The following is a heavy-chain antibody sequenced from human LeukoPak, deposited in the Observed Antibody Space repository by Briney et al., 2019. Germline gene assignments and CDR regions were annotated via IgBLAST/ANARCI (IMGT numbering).Heavy chain of an antibody. J-gene: IGHJ4*02. CDR1: GYTFTSYY. Sequence: GASVKVSCKASGYTFTSYYMHWVRQAPGQGLEWMGWNNSNSGGTNYAQKFQGRVTMTRDTSINTAYLELTRLRSDDTAVYYCARSPHILTGENFDYWGQGTLVTVSS. CDR3: ARSPHILTGENFDY. D-gene: IGHD3-9*01. V-gene: IGHV1-2*02. CDR2: NNSNSGGT.